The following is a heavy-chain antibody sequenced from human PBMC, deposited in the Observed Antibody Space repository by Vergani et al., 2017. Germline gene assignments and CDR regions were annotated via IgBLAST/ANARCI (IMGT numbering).Heavy chain of an antibody. CDR2: IHYSENT. CDR3: ESDTHSGERADR. CDR1: GASVNSYY. V-gene: IGHV4-59*02. Sequence: QVQLQESGPGLVKPSETLSLTCTVSGASVNSYYWSWIRQLPGKGLELIGYIHYSENTNFNPSLKTRVTISVETYKNQFSLTLTSVTAADTAVYFCESDTHSGERADRWGQGILVTVTS. D-gene: IGHD6-19*01. J-gene: IGHJ5*02.